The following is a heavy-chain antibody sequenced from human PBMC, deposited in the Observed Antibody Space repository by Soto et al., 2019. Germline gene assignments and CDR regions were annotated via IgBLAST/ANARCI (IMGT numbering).Heavy chain of an antibody. CDR1: GGSISSGGYH. Sequence: SETLSLTCTVSGGSISSGGYHWSWIRQHPGKGLEWIGYIYYSGSTYYNPSLKSRVTISVDTSKNQFSLKLSSVTAADTAVYFWARKIEVVPAAMPAWFDPWGQGTLVTVSS. CDR2: IYYSGST. V-gene: IGHV4-31*03. J-gene: IGHJ5*02. CDR3: ARKIEVVPAAMPAWFDP. D-gene: IGHD2-2*01.